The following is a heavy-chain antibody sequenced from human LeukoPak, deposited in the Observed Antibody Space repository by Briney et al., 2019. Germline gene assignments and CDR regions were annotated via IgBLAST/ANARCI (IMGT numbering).Heavy chain of an antibody. CDR1: GGSISSYY. V-gene: IGHV4-59*01. CDR2: IYYSGST. Sequence: SETLSLTCTVSGGSISSYYWSWIRQPPGKGLEWIGYIYYSGSTNYNPSLKSRVTISVDTSKNQFSLKLSSVTAADTAVYYCARGTGIAAAVTGYWGQGTLVTVSS. J-gene: IGHJ4*02. D-gene: IGHD6-13*01. CDR3: ARGTGIAAAVTGY.